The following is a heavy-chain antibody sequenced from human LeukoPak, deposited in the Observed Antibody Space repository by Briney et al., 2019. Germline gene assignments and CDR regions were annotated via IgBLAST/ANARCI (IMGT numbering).Heavy chain of an antibody. D-gene: IGHD6-13*01. CDR3: ARGYSIAAAGPSYNWFDP. CDR1: GGSFSGYY. V-gene: IGHV4-34*01. Sequence: SETLSLTCAVYGGSFSGYYWSWIRQPPGKGLEWIGEINHSGSTNYNPSLKSRVTISVDTSKNQFSLKLSSVTAADTAVYYCARGYSIAAAGPSYNWFDPWGQGTLVTASS. CDR2: INHSGST. J-gene: IGHJ5*02.